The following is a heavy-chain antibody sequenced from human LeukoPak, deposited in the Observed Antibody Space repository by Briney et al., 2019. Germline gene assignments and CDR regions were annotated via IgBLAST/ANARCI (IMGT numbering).Heavy chain of an antibody. V-gene: IGHV3-30*02. CDR1: GFTFSSYG. D-gene: IGHD4-11*01. CDR2: IRYDGSNK. CDR3: ATAELRGLRKLQVYYYYMDV. Sequence: GGSLRLSCAASGFTFSSYGMHWVRQAPGKGLEWVAFIRYDGSNKYYADSVKGRFTISRDNSKNTLYLQMNSLRAEDTAVYYCATAELRGLRKLQVYYYYMDVWGKGATVTVSS. J-gene: IGHJ6*03.